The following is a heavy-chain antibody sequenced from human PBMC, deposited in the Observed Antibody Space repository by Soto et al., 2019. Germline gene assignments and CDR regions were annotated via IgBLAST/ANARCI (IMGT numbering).Heavy chain of an antibody. CDR3: AKGGAYGEFKFDS. CDR2: ISGSEGTT. Sequence: EVQILESGGDLVQPGGSLRLSCAASGFTFSSYAMTWVRKDPGKGLEWVSSISGSEGTTDYADSVRGRFTISRDNFKNTVYLQMNSLRAEDTAVYYCAKGGAYGEFKFDSWGQGTLVTVSS. V-gene: IGHV3-23*01. CDR1: GFTFSSYA. J-gene: IGHJ4*02. D-gene: IGHD4-17*01.